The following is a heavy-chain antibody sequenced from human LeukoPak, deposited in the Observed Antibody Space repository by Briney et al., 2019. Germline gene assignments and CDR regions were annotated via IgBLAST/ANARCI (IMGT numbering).Heavy chain of an antibody. CDR1: GFTFSSYG. J-gene: IGHJ4*02. D-gene: IGHD1-26*01. V-gene: IGHV3-30*02. CDR3: AKSAVGATLGDY. Sequence: PGGSLRLSCAASGFTFSSYGMHWVRQAPGKGLEWVAFIRYDGTKKYYAYSLKGGLTISRDNSRDTLYLQMISLRAEDTAVYYCAKSAVGATLGDYWGQGTPVTVSS. CDR2: IRYDGTKK.